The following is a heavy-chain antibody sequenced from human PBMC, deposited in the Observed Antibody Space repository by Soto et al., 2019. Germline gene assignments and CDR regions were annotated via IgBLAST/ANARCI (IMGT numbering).Heavy chain of an antibody. CDR3: ARDQGGITIFIQRGYYYYYGMDV. Sequence: QVQLVQSGAEVKKPGASVKVSCKASGYTFTSYGISWVRQAPGQGLEWMGWISAYNGNTNYAQKLQGRVTMTTDTSTSTAYMELRSLRSDDTAVYYCARDQGGITIFIQRGYYYYYGMDVWGQGTTVTVSS. J-gene: IGHJ6*02. CDR1: GYTFTSYG. CDR2: ISAYNGNT. D-gene: IGHD3-3*01. V-gene: IGHV1-18*04.